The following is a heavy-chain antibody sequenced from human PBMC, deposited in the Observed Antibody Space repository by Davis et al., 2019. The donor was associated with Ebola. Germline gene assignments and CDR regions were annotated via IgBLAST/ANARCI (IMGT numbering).Heavy chain of an antibody. J-gene: IGHJ6*02. Sequence: GGSLRLSCAASGFTFSDYGMHWVRQAPGKGLEWVAVISYDGTNTYYADSVMGRVTISRDNSKNTLYLQMNSLRAEDTAVFYCARDSGGRGWRYQYHGMDVWGQGTTVTVSS. CDR2: ISYDGTNT. CDR3: ARDSGGRGWRYQYHGMDV. D-gene: IGHD2-15*01. V-gene: IGHV3-30*03. CDR1: GFTFSDYG.